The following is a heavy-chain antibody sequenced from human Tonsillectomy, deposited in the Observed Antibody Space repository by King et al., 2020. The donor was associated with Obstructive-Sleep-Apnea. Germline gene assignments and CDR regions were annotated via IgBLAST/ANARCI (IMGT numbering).Heavy chain of an antibody. CDR2: IYNSGST. CDR1: GGSIRSYY. Sequence: VQLQESGPGLVKPSETLSLTCTVSGGSIRSYYWSWIRQPPGKGLEWIGYIYNSGSTNYIPSLKSRVAISVDTSKKQFSLKLSSVTAADTAVYYCARVAEKTLDYWGQGTLVTVSS. V-gene: IGHV4-59*01. J-gene: IGHJ4*02. D-gene: IGHD1-14*01. CDR3: ARVAEKTLDY.